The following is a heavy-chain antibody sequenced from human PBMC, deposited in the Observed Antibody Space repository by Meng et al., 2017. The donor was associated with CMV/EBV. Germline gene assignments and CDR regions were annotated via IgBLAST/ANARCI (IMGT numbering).Heavy chain of an antibody. V-gene: IGHV3-30-3*01. CDR3: ARVGGIAAADSFDY. Sequence: GQLVESGGGVVQPGRSLRLSCAASGFTFSSYAMHWVRQAPGKGLEWVAVISYDGSNKYYADSVKGRFTISRDNSKNTLYLQMNSLRAEDTAVYYCARVGGIAAADSFDYWGQGTLVTVSS. CDR2: ISYDGSNK. D-gene: IGHD6-13*01. CDR1: GFTFSSYA. J-gene: IGHJ4*02.